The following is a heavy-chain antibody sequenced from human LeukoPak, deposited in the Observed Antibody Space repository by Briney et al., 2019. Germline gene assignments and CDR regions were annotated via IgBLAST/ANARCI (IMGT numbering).Heavy chain of an antibody. Sequence: PGGSLRLSCAASGFTFSNYAMTWVRQAPGKGLEWVSAISGSGGSTYYADSVKGRFTISRDNSKNTLYLQMNSLRAEDTAVYYCAKCPPYCTNGICYTQKYYFDYWGQGTLVTVSS. D-gene: IGHD2-8*01. CDR2: ISGSGGST. V-gene: IGHV3-23*01. CDR1: GFTFSNYA. CDR3: AKCPPYCTNGICYTQKYYFDY. J-gene: IGHJ4*02.